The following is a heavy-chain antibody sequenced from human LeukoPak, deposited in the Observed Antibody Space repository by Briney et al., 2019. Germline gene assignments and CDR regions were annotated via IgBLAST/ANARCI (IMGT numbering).Heavy chain of an antibody. D-gene: IGHD6-19*01. V-gene: IGHV3-30*04. CDR2: ISYDGSNK. J-gene: IGHJ4*02. CDR3: AKGYSSGWSEGFLDY. Sequence: GGSLRLSCAASGFTFINYAMHWVRQAPGKGLEWVAVISYDGSNKFYADSVKGRFTISRDNSKNTLFLQMNSLRAEDTAVYYCAKGYSSGWSEGFLDYWGQGTLVTVSS. CDR1: GFTFINYA.